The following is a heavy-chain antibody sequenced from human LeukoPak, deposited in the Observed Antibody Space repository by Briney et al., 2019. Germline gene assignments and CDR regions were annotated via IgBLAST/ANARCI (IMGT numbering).Heavy chain of an antibody. CDR2: INHSGST. CDR3: ASWDMIERVQSDY. D-gene: IGHD3-22*01. J-gene: IGHJ4*02. Sequence: PSETLSLTCAVYGGSFSGYYWSWIRQPPGKGLEWIGEINHSGSTNYNPSLKSRVTISVDTSKNQFSLKLSSVTAADTAVYYCASWDMIERVQSDYWGQGTLVTVSS. V-gene: IGHV4-34*01. CDR1: GGSFSGYY.